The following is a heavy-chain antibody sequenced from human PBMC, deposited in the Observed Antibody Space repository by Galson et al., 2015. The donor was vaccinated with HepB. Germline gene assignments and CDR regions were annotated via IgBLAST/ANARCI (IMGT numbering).Heavy chain of an antibody. V-gene: IGHV3-23*01. D-gene: IGHD6-13*01. CDR3: AKDPVIAAAGTWDWFDP. CDR2: ISGSGGST. J-gene: IGHJ5*02. CDR1: GSTFSSYA. Sequence: SLRLSCAASGSTFSSYAMSWVRQAPGKGLEWVSAISGSGGSTYYADSVKGRFTISRDNSKNTLYLQMNSLRAEDTAVYYCAKDPVIAAAGTWDWFDPWGQGTLVTVSS.